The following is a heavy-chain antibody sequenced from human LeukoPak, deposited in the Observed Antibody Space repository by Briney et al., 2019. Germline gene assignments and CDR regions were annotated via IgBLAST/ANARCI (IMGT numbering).Heavy chain of an antibody. D-gene: IGHD5/OR15-5a*01. V-gene: IGHV4-59*01. CDR1: GGSISSYY. CDR3: AGGGLIVSYMDV. J-gene: IGHJ6*03. Sequence: PSETLSLTCTVSGGSISSYYWSWIRQPPGKGLEWIGYIYYSGSTNYNPSLKSRVTISVDTSKNQFSLKLSSVTAADTAVYYCAGGGLIVSYMDVWGKGTTVTVSS. CDR2: IYYSGST.